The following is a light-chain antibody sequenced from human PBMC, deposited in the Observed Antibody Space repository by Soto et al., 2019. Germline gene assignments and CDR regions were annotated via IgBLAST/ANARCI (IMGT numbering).Light chain of an antibody. J-gene: IGKJ4*01. CDR3: QQYGISPFT. V-gene: IGKV3-20*01. CDR1: QSVSNNY. CDR2: GAS. Sequence: EIVMTQSPATLSVSPGERATLSCRASQSVSNNYLAWYQQKPGQAPRLLIYGASNRATGIPDRFSGSGSGTDFTLTISRLESEDSAVYYCQQYGISPFTFGGGTKVDIK.